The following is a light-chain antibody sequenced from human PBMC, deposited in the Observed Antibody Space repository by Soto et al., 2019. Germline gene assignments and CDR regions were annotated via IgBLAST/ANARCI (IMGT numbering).Light chain of an antibody. J-gene: IGKJ5*01. V-gene: IGKV3-20*01. CDR2: DTS. Sequence: EIVLTQSPGTLSLSPGERATLSCRASQTLSNSFIAWYQQKPGQAPRLLIYDTSSRATGIPDRFSGSVSGTDFTLTIPRLEPEDCAVFDCQQYGSSEIIFGQGTRLEIK. CDR1: QTLSNSF. CDR3: QQYGSSEII.